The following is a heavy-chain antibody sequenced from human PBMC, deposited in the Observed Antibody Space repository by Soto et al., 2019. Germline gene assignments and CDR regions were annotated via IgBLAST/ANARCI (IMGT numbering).Heavy chain of an antibody. J-gene: IGHJ3*02. CDR2: IYISGST. CDR3: ARDLGIGSGAFDI. D-gene: IGHD2-2*03. V-gene: IGHV4-59*01. CDR1: GDSISDYY. Sequence: QVQLQESGPGLVKPSETLSLTCKVSGDSISDYYWGWIRQSPGHGLEWIGYIYISGSTDSNPSLQSRATISIDPSTNQFSLTLKSVTAADTAVYYCARDLGIGSGAFDIWGPGTVVTVSS.